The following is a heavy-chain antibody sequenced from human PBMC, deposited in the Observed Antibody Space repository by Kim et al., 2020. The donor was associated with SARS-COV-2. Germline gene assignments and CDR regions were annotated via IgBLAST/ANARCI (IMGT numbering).Heavy chain of an antibody. Sequence: SETLSLICTVSGGFISNKSYYWDWIRQAPGKGLEWIGRIFYSGKTSYNPSLRSRVTISVDTSKNQFSLQLSSVTAADTAVYYCAAFNPQLVRLSFDDWG. CDR3: AAFNPQLVRLSFDD. D-gene: IGHD1-1*01. J-gene: IGHJ4*01. V-gene: IGHV4-39*01. CDR1: GGFISNKSYY. CDR2: IFYSGKT.